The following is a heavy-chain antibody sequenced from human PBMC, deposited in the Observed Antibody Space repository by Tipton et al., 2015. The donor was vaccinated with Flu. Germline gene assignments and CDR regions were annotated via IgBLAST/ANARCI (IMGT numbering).Heavy chain of an antibody. Sequence: QLVQSGAEVKKPGASVKVSCKASGYTFTGYYMHWVRQAPGQGLEWKGWINPNSGGTNYAQKFQGRVTMTRDTSISTAYMELSRLRSDDTAVYYCARDIVVVVAATQEYYYGMDVWGQGTTVTVSS. D-gene: IGHD2-15*01. J-gene: IGHJ6*02. CDR3: ARDIVVVVAATQEYYYGMDV. CDR2: INPNSGGT. V-gene: IGHV1-2*02. CDR1: GYTFTGYY.